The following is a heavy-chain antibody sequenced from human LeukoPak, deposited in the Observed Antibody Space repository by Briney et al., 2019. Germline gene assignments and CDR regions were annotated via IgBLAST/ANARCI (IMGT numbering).Heavy chain of an antibody. CDR1: GFTVSSNY. CDR2: IYSGGTT. D-gene: IGHD2-2*01. J-gene: IGHJ5*02. CDR3: ARVGRYCSSTSCYVGDWFDP. V-gene: IGHV3-53*01. Sequence: GGSLRLSCAASGFTVSSNYMSWVRQAPGKGLEWVSVIYSGGTTYYADSVKGRFTISRDNAKNSLYLQMNSLRAEDTAVYYCARVGRYCSSTSCYVGDWFDPWGQGTLVTVSS.